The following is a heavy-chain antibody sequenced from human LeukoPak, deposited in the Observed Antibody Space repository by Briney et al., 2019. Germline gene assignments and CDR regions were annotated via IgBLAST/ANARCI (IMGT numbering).Heavy chain of an antibody. CDR3: ARGAYYYED. CDR1: GFMFNSYV. J-gene: IGHJ4*02. V-gene: IGHV3-23*01. D-gene: IGHD3-22*01. CDR2: INGGGGNT. Sequence: GGSLRLSCAASGFMFNSYVMSWVRQAPGKGLEWVSAINGGGGNTYYADSVKGRFTISRDNSKNMVYLQMNSLRADDTAVYYCARGAYYYEDWGQGTLVTVSS.